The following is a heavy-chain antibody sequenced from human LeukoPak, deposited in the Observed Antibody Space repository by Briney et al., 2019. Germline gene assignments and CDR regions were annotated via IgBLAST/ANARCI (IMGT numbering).Heavy chain of an antibody. J-gene: IGHJ4*02. V-gene: IGHV2-5*02. D-gene: IGHD6-13*01. CDR2: IFWDDDK. CDR1: GFSLSTTAVA. CDR3: AHATSYSSTWYFDY. Sequence: SGPTLVNPTQTLTLTCTFSGFSLSTTAVAVGWIRQPPGKALEWLALIFWDDDKRCSPSLKSRLTITKDTSKNQVFLTVTNMDPVDTATYSCAHATSYSSTWYFDYWGQGTLVTVSS.